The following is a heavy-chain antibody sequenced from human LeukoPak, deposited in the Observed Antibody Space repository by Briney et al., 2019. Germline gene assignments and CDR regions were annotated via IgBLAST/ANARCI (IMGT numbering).Heavy chain of an antibody. CDR2: INPNSGGT. V-gene: IGHV1-2*02. Sequence: GASVKVSCKASGYTFTGYYMHWVRQAPGQGLEWMGWINPNSGGTNYAQKFQGRATMTRDMSTSTVYMELSSLRSEDTAVYYCARESYSSSWFQVNYYYYYYMDVWGKGTTVTVSS. CDR3: ARESYSSSWFQVNYYYYYYMDV. J-gene: IGHJ6*03. CDR1: GYTFTGYY. D-gene: IGHD6-13*01.